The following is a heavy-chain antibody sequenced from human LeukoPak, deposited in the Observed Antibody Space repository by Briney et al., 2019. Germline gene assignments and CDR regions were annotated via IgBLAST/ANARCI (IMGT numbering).Heavy chain of an antibody. V-gene: IGHV1-18*01. J-gene: IGHJ5*02. CDR2: ISAYNGNT. CDR1: GYTFTSYG. CDR3: ARGYCSSTSCYSRWFDP. Sequence: ASVKVSCKASGYTFTSYGISWVRQAPGQGLEWMGWISAYNGNTNYAQKLQGRVTMTTDTSTSTAYMELRSLRSDDTAVYYCARGYCSSTSCYSRWFDPWGQGTLVTVSS. D-gene: IGHD2-2*01.